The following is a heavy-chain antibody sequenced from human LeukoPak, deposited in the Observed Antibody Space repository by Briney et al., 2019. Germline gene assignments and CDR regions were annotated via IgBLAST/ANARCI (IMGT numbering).Heavy chain of an antibody. CDR2: IYSSGTT. Sequence: SETLSLTCTVSGGSISGYFWAWIRRPAGKGLEWIGRIYSSGTTNYNLSLKSRVTMSVDTSKNQFSLSLTSVTAADTAVYYCARAYYYGTIYYYYYMDVWGKGTTVTISS. CDR3: ARAYYYGTIYYYYYMDV. D-gene: IGHD3-10*01. J-gene: IGHJ6*03. CDR1: GGSISGYF. V-gene: IGHV4-4*07.